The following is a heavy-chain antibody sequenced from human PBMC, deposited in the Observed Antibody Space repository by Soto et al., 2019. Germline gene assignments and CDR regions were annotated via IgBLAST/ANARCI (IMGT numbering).Heavy chain of an antibody. CDR2: IIGSGDST. D-gene: IGHD6-13*01. CDR3: ARRSSSWYFDY. CDR1: GFTFSSYA. Sequence: EVQLLESGGGLVQPGGSLRLSCAASGFTFSSYAMNWVRQAPGKGLEWVSVIIGSGDSTYYADSVKGRFTISRDNSKNTLYLQMNSLRAEDTAVYYCARRSSSWYFDYWGQGTLVTVSS. J-gene: IGHJ4*02. V-gene: IGHV3-23*01.